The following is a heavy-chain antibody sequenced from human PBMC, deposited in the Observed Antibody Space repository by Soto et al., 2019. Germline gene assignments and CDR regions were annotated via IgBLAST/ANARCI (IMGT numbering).Heavy chain of an antibody. CDR1: GFIFSSYG. J-gene: IGHJ4*02. CDR3: ARGGAARPDY. V-gene: IGHV3-48*01. Sequence: PGGSLRLSCAASGFIFSSYGMNWVRQAPGKGLEWVSYISSSSSTMSYADSVKGRLTISRDNARNSLYLQMNSLRAEDTAVYYYARGGAARPDYWGQGTLVTVSS. CDR2: ISSSSSTM.